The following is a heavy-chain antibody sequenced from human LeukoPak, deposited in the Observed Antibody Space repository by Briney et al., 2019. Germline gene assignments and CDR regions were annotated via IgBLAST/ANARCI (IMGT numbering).Heavy chain of an antibody. CDR2: ISYDGSNK. D-gene: IGHD6-6*01. Sequence: GGSLRLSCAASGFTFSSYGMSWVRQAPGKGLEWVAVISYDGSNKYYADSVKGRFTISRDNSKNTLYLQMNSLRAEDTAVYYCAKDRTMAARYYYYYMDVWGKGTTVTVSS. CDR3: AKDRTMAARYYYYYMDV. V-gene: IGHV3-30*18. J-gene: IGHJ6*03. CDR1: GFTFSSYG.